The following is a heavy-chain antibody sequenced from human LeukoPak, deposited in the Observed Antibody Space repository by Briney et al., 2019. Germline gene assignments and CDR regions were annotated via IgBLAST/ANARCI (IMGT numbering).Heavy chain of an antibody. CDR3: ARDSSVWYNDY. V-gene: IGHV1-3*01. J-gene: IGHJ4*02. CDR2: INAGNANT. CDR1: GYTFTSYI. Sequence: ASVKVSCKVSGYTFTSYIIHWVRQAPGQRLEWMGWINAGNANTKYSQKFQGRVTITRDTSASTAYMELSSLTSEDTAVYYCARDSSVWYNDYWGQGTLVTVSS. D-gene: IGHD6-19*01.